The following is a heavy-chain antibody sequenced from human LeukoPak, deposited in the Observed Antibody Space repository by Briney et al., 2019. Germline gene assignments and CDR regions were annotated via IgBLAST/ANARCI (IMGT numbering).Heavy chain of an antibody. CDR2: ISNSGSSI. D-gene: IGHD3-16*01. Sequence: GGSLRLSCAASGFTFSGYEMNWVRQAPGKGLECISYISNSGSSIYYADSVKGRFTITRDNAKNSLYLQMNSLRAEDTAVYYCARIYDECFDYWGQGTLVTVSS. J-gene: IGHJ4*02. V-gene: IGHV3-48*03. CDR1: GFTFSGYE. CDR3: ARIYDECFDY.